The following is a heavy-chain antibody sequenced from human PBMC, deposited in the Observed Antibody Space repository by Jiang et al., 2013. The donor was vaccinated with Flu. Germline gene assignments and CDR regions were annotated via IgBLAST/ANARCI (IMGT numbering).Heavy chain of an antibody. V-gene: IGHV1-18*01. CDR1: GYIFRRYG. J-gene: IGHJ5*02. Sequence: AEVKKPGASVKVSCKASGYIFRRYGITWVRQAPGQGLEWMGWISIYTGDTYYAQKFQDRVTMTTDTSTTTAYMELTSLRSDDTAKYYCARGQAWFDRWGQGTLVTVSS. CDR2: ISIYTGDT. CDR3: ARGQAWFDR.